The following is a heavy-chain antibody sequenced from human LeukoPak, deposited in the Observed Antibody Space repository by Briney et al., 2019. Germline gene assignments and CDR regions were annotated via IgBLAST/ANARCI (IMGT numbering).Heavy chain of an antibody. V-gene: IGHV4-30-2*01. CDR1: GGSISSFGYS. CDR2: IYQSGST. Sequence: KPSQTLSLTCGVSGGSISSFGYSWSQIRQPPGKGLEWIGYIYQSGSTYYNPSLKSRVTISVDRSKNQFSLKLSSVTAADTAVYYCARLRGSYPGHYFDYWGQGTLVTVSS. D-gene: IGHD1-26*01. J-gene: IGHJ4*02. CDR3: ARLRGSYPGHYFDY.